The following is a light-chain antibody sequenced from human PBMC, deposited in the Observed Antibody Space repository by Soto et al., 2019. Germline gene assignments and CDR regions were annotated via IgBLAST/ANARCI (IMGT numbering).Light chain of an antibody. Sequence: IEMTQSPSSVSASVGDRVTITCRASQDIRSRLAWYQHKPGKAPNLLIYSATTLQSGVPYRFSGSGSGTYFTPTISSLQPEDFATYYCQQANILPPVFGGGTRVEI. J-gene: IGKJ4*01. V-gene: IGKV1-12*01. CDR3: QQANILPPV. CDR1: QDIRSR. CDR2: SAT.